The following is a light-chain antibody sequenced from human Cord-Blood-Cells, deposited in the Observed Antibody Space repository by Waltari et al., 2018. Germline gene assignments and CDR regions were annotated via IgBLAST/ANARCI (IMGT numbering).Light chain of an antibody. CDR3: YSAADNNLV. J-gene: IGLJ1*01. V-gene: IGLV3-27*01. Sequence: SYELTQPSSVSVSPGQTARTTCSGDVLAKKYARWFQQKPGQAPVLVIYKDSERPSGIPGRFSGSSSGTTVTLTISGAQVEDEADYYCYSAADNNLVFGTGTKVTVL. CDR1: VLAKKY. CDR2: KDS.